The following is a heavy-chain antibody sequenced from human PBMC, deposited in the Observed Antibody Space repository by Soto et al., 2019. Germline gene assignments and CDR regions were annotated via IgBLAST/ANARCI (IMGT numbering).Heavy chain of an antibody. CDR2: ISGSGGST. CDR1: GFTFSSYA. Sequence: GGSLRLSCAASGFTFSSYAMSWVRQAPGKGLEWVSAISGSGGSTYYADSVKGRFTISRDNSKNTLYLQMNSLRAEDTAVYYCAKDTVYYYGSGSSYNWFDPWGQGTLVTVSS. J-gene: IGHJ5*02. D-gene: IGHD3-10*01. CDR3: AKDTVYYYGSGSSYNWFDP. V-gene: IGHV3-23*01.